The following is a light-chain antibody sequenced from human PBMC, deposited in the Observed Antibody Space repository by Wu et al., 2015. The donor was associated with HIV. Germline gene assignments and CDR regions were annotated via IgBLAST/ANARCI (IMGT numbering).Light chain of an antibody. Sequence: GDRVTITCRASQGISSXLAWYQQKPGKAPNLLIYAISKVQIGVPSRFSGSGSETEFTLTISNLQPDDFATYYCLQHNVYSGTFGQGTKLEVK. J-gene: IGKJ1*01. CDR3: LQHNVYSGT. CDR1: QGISSX. V-gene: IGKV1D-16*01. CDR2: AIS.